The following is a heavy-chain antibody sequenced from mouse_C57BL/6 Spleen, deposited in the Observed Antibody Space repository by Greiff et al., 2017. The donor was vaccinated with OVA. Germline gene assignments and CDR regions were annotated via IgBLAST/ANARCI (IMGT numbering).Heavy chain of an antibody. D-gene: IGHD2-2*01. J-gene: IGHJ4*01. CDR3: ARRYGYEGYYAMDY. CDR2: IYPGSGST. CDR1: GYTFTSYW. Sequence: QVQLQQPGAELVKPGASVKMSCKASGYTFTSYWITWVKQRPGQGLEWIGDIYPGSGSTNYNEKFKSKATLTVDTSSSTAYMQLSSLTSEDSAVYYCARRYGYEGYYAMDYWGQGTSVTVSS. V-gene: IGHV1-55*01.